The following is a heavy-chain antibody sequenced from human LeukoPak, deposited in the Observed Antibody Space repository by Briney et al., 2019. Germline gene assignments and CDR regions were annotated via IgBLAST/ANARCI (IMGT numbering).Heavy chain of an antibody. V-gene: IGHV3-21*01. J-gene: IGHJ6*02. Sequence: GGSLRLSCAASGFTFSSYSMNWVRQAPGKGLEWVSSISSSSSYIYYADSVKGRFTISRDNAKNSLYLQMNSLRAEDTAVYYCARGGQPMGVTIDYGMDGWGQGTTVTVSS. D-gene: IGHD3-16*01. CDR1: GFTFSSYS. CDR2: ISSSSSYI. CDR3: ARGGQPMGVTIDYGMDG.